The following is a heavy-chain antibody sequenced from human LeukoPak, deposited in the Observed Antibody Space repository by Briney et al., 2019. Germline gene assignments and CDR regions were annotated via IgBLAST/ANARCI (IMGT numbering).Heavy chain of an antibody. CDR3: ARGLCGGDCYDY. Sequence: GGSLRLSCEASGFTVSSNYMSWVRQAPGKGLEWVSVIYGGGSTYYADSVKGRFTISRDTSKNTLYLQMNSLRAEDTAVYYCARGLCGGDCYDYWGQGALVTVSS. CDR1: GFTVSSNY. V-gene: IGHV3-53*01. CDR2: IYGGGST. D-gene: IGHD2-21*01. J-gene: IGHJ4*02.